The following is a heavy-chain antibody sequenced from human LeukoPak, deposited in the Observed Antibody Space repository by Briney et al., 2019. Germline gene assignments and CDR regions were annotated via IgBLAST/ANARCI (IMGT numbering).Heavy chain of an antibody. D-gene: IGHD2-8*01. CDR2: ISGSGGST. Sequence: GGSLRLSCAASGFTFSNYAMSWVRQAPGKGLEWVSAISGSGGSTYYADSVKGRFTISRDNSKNTLYLQMNSLRAEDTAVYYCAKDPDCTSGICYTYYWGQGTLVTVSS. CDR3: AKDPDCTSGICYTYY. V-gene: IGHV3-23*01. CDR1: GFTFSNYA. J-gene: IGHJ4*02.